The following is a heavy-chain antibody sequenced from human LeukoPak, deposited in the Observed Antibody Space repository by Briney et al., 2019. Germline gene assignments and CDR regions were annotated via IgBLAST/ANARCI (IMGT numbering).Heavy chain of an antibody. Sequence: PGGSLRLSCAASGFTFDDYAMHWVRQAPGKGLEWVSLISGDSTYYADSVKGRFTISRDNSKNSLYLQMNSLRTEDTALYYCAKSRATDFDYRGQGTLVTVSS. J-gene: IGHJ4*02. CDR1: GFTFDDYA. CDR3: AKSRATDFDY. CDR2: ISGDST. V-gene: IGHV3-43*02. D-gene: IGHD1-26*01.